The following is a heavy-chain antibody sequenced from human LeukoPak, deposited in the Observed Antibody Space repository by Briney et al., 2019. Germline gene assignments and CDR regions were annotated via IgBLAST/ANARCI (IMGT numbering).Heavy chain of an antibody. J-gene: IGHJ4*02. CDR1: GGSVSDSRYY. V-gene: IGHV4-39*01. D-gene: IGHD6-19*01. CDR2: MYYSGSA. CDR3: ARQSSYSSGWYFDY. Sequence: SETLSLTCTVSGGSVSDSRYYWGSIRQPPGKGLEWIVNMYYSGSANYNPSLKSRVTISIDTSKNQFSLKLSSVTAADTAVYYCARQSSYSSGWYFDYWGQGTLVTVSS.